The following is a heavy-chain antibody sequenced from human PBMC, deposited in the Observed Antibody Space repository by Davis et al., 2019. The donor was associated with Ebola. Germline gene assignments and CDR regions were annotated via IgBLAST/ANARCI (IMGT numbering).Heavy chain of an antibody. CDR1: GGTFSSYA. Sequence: AASVKVSCKASGGTFSSYAISWVRQAPGQGLEWMGGIIPIFGTANYAQKFQGRVTITADESTSTAYMELSSLRSEDTAVYYCARGRGLGYYYYGMDVWGKGTTVTVSS. V-gene: IGHV1-69*13. CDR2: IIPIFGTA. D-gene: IGHD3-10*01. J-gene: IGHJ6*04. CDR3: ARGRGLGYYYYGMDV.